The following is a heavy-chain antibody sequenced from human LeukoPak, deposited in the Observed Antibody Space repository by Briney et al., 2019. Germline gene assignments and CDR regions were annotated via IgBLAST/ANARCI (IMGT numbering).Heavy chain of an antibody. J-gene: IGHJ4*02. CDR3: ARRAPSHDSDD. Sequence: GGSLRPSCAASGFTFSSYEMNWVRQAPGKGLEWVSYISSSGSTIYYADSVKGRFTISRDNAKNSLYLQMNSLRVEDTALYYCARRAPSHDSDDWGQGTLVTVSS. CDR1: GFTFSSYE. CDR2: ISSSGSTI. V-gene: IGHV3-48*03.